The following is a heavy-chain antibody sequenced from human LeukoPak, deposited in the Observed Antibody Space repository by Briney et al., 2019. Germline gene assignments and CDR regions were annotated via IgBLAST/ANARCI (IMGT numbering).Heavy chain of an antibody. J-gene: IGHJ4*02. CDR3: ARGGGYSGYDEFDY. D-gene: IGHD5-12*01. CDR2: IIPIFGTA. V-gene: IGHV1-69*06. Sequence: ASVKVSRKASGGTFSSYAISWVRQAPGQGLEWMGGIIPIFGTANYAQKFQGRVTITADRSTSTAYMELSSLRSEDTAVYYCARGGGYSGYDEFDYWGQGTLVTVSS. CDR1: GGTFSSYA.